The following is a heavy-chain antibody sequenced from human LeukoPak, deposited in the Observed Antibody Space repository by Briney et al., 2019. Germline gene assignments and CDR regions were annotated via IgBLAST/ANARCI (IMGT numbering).Heavy chain of an antibody. V-gene: IGHV4-39*01. CDR1: GGSISSSSYY. J-gene: IGHJ5*02. CDR3: ARHDNRWYQLINWFDP. CDR2: IYYSGST. D-gene: IGHD2-2*01. Sequence: SETLSLTCTVSGGSISSSSYYWGWIRQPPGKGLDWIGCIYYSGSTYYNPSLKSRVTISVDTSKNQFSLKLSSVTAADTAVYYCARHDNRWYQLINWFDPWGQGTLVTVSS.